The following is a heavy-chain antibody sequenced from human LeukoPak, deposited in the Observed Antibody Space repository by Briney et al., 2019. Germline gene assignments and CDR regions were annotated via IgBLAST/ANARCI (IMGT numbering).Heavy chain of an antibody. CDR1: GFTVSSNH. V-gene: IGHV3-23*01. D-gene: IGHD3-22*01. J-gene: IGHJ4*02. CDR2: LSGSGDTT. Sequence: GGSLRLSCAASGFTVSSNHMNWVRQAPGKGLEWVSTLSGSGDTTYYADSVKGRFTISRDNSKNTLYLQMYSLRAEDTAVYFCSKGLRHSGYSLFDYWGQGSLVTVSS. CDR3: SKGLRHSGYSLFDY.